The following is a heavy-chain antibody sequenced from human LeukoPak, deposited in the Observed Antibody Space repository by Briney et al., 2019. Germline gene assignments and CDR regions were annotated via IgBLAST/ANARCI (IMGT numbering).Heavy chain of an antibody. CDR1: GFTFSSYG. CDR2: IWYDGSNK. J-gene: IGHJ4*02. CDR3: ARVRIGGYCGGDCYSPDY. D-gene: IGHD2-21*02. V-gene: IGHV3-33*01. Sequence: GGSLRLSCAASGFTFSSYGMHWVRQAPGKGLEWVALIWYDGSNKYYADSVKGRFTISRDNSKNTLYLQMNSLRAEDTAMYYCARVRIGGYCGGDCYSPDYWGQGTLVTVSS.